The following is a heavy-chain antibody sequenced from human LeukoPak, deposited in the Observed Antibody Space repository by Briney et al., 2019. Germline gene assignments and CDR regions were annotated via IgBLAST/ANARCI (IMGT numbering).Heavy chain of an antibody. Sequence: VASVKVSCKSSGYIFSNYCISWVRQAPGQGLEWMGWISTNSGHKAQKFQDRVTMTTDTSTSTSYMELRRLRSDDTAVYYCARDLFQSGGSWYDCFDPWGQGTLVTVSS. CDR3: ARDLFQSGGSWYDCFDP. J-gene: IGHJ5*02. V-gene: IGHV1-18*01. CDR1: GYIFSNYC. CDR2: ISTNSGH. D-gene: IGHD2-15*01.